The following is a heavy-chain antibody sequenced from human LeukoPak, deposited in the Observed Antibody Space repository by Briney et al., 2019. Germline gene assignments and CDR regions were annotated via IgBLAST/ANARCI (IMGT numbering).Heavy chain of an antibody. CDR3: ARDYPGSYPRGGYYYYMDV. V-gene: IGHV1-18*01. CDR1: GYTFTSYG. J-gene: IGHJ6*03. Sequence: GASVKVSCKASGYTFTSYGISWVRQAPGQGLEWMGWISAYNGNTNYAQKLQGRVTMTTDTSTSTAYMELRSLRSDDTAVYYCARDYPGSYPRGGYYYYMDVWGKGTTVTISS. CDR2: ISAYNGNT. D-gene: IGHD3-10*01.